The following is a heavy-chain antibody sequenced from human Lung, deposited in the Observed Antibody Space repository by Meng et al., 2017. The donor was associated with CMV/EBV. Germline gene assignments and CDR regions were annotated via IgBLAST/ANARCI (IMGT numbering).Heavy chain of an antibody. CDR2: IRFDGTNK. Sequence: GGSLRFSXAASGFTFSSYAMHWVRQAPGKGLEWVANIRFDGTNKYHADSVKGRFTISRDNSKNTLYLQMNSLRAEYTAVYYCAKRGDSSGTYAMDVWGQGTTVTVSS. V-gene: IGHV3-30*02. CDR3: AKRGDSSGTYAMDV. D-gene: IGHD3-22*01. CDR1: GFTFSSYA. J-gene: IGHJ6*02.